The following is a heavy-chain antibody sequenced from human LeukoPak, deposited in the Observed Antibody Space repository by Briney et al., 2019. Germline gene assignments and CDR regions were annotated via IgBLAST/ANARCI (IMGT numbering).Heavy chain of an antibody. CDR2: IYHRGST. CDR3: ARYRNCGSDCYDAFDI. CDR1: GGSFSSYY. D-gene: IGHD2-21*02. V-gene: IGHV4-59*08. J-gene: IGHJ3*02. Sequence: PSETLSLTCTVSGGSFSSYYWSWIRKPPGKGLEWIGGIYHRGSTYYNPSLKSRVTISVDTSKNQFSLKLNSVTAADTAVYYCARYRNCGSDCYDAFDIWGQGTMVTVSS.